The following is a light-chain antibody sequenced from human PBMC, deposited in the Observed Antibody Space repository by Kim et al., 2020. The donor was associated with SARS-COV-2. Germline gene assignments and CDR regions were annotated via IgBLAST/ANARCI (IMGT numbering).Light chain of an antibody. CDR2: GAS. CDR1: QSINNR. J-gene: IGKJ4*01. Sequence: TSVGDTVFIACRASQSINNRLAWYQHKPGKAPKLLLYGASNLETGVPSRFSGSGSGTEFTLTITSLQSDDFATYYCQHYNGFPLTFGGGTKVDIK. CDR3: QHYNGFPLT. V-gene: IGKV1-5*03.